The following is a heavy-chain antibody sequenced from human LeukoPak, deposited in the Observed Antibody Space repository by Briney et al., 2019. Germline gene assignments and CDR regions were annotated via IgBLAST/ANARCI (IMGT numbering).Heavy chain of an antibody. CDR1: GFTFSSYA. D-gene: IGHD3-22*01. Sequence: GGSLRLSCAASGFTFSSYAMHWVRQAPGKGLEWVAVISYDGSNKYYADSVKGRFTISRDNSKNTLYLQMNSLRAEDTAVYYCARGRTYYYDSSGPTTFDYWARGPWSPSPQ. J-gene: IGHJ4*02. CDR2: ISYDGSNK. V-gene: IGHV3-30-3*01. CDR3: ARGRTYYYDSSGPTTFDY.